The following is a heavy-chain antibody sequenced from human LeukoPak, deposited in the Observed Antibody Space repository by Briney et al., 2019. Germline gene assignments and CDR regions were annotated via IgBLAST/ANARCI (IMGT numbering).Heavy chain of an antibody. D-gene: IGHD2-8*02. CDR1: GFSFSNYG. J-gene: IGHJ4*02. CDR3: ATYRQVLLPFES. CDR2: ISGSGDNT. V-gene: IGHV3-23*01. Sequence: GGSLRLSCAASGFSFSNYGMSWVRQAPGKGLEWVSAISGSGDNTYYADSVKGRFTISRDNSKKTLYLQMNSLRAEDTAIYYCATYRQVLLPFESWGQGTLVTVSS.